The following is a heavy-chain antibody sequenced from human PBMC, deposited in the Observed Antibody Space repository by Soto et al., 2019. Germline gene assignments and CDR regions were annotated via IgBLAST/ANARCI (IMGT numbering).Heavy chain of an antibody. V-gene: IGHV3-30-3*01. J-gene: IGHJ4*02. CDR1: GFTFSSYA. D-gene: IGHD3-22*01. CDR2: ISYDGSNK. Sequence: GGSLRLSCAASGFTFSSYAMHWVRQAPGKGLEWVAVISYDGSNKYYADSVKGRFTISRDNSKNTLYLQMNSLRAEDTAVYYCARGNYYDSSGITRMDCWGQGTLVTVSS. CDR3: ARGNYYDSSGITRMDC.